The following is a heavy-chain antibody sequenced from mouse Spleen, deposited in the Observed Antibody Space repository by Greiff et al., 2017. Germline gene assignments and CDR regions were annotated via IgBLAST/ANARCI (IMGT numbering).Heavy chain of an antibody. V-gene: IGHV7-3*01. Sequence: EVLLVESGGGLVQPGGSLSLSCAASGFTFTDYYMSWVRQPPGKALEWLGFIRNKANGYTIEYSASVKGRFTISRDNSQTILYLQMNALRAEDSATYYCARYIYYSYYSYDGDGLYYAMDYWGQGTSVTVSS. D-gene: IGHD2-12*01. CDR1: GFTFTDYY. CDR2: IRNKANGYTI. J-gene: IGHJ4*01. CDR3: ARYIYYSYYSYDGDGLYYAMDY.